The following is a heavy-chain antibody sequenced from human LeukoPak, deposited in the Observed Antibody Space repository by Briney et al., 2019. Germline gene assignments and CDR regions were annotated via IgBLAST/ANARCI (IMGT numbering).Heavy chain of an antibody. CDR3: AELGITMIGGV. CDR2: MYYSGSS. Sequence: SETLSLTCNVSGGSISSSSYYWGWIRQPPGKGLEWIGSMYYSGSSYYNPSLKSRVTISVDTSKNQFSLKLSSVTAADTAVYYCAELGITMIGGVWGKGTTVTISS. J-gene: IGHJ6*04. V-gene: IGHV4-39*01. CDR1: GGSISSSSYY. D-gene: IGHD3-10*02.